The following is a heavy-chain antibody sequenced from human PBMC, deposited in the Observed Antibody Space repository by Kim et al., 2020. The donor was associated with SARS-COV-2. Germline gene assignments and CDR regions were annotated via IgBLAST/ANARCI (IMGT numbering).Heavy chain of an antibody. V-gene: IGHV3-33*05. J-gene: IGHJ3*02. CDR1: GFTFSSYG. Sequence: GGSLRLSCAASGFTFSSYGMHWVRQAPGKGLEWVAVISYDGSNKYYADSVKGRFTISRDNSKNTLYLQMNSLRAEDTAVYYCARDLRYFDWFGAFDIWGQGTMVTVSS. CDR2: ISYDGSNK. CDR3: ARDLRYFDWFGAFDI. D-gene: IGHD3-9*01.